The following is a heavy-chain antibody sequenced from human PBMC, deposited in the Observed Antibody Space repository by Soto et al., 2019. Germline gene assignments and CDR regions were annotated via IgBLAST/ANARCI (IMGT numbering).Heavy chain of an antibody. Sequence: SLTCTVSGGSISSSSYYWGWIRQPPGKGLEWIGSIYYSGSTYYNPSLKSRVTISVDTSKNQFSLKLSSVTAADTAVYYCARSTMVRGTEGWFDPWGQGTLVTVSS. J-gene: IGHJ5*02. V-gene: IGHV4-39*01. D-gene: IGHD3-10*01. CDR2: IYYSGST. CDR1: GGSISSSSYY. CDR3: ARSTMVRGTEGWFDP.